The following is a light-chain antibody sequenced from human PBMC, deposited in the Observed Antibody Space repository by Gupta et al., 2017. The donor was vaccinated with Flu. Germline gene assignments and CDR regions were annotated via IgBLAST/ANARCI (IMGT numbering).Light chain of an antibody. CDR1: QSVSSSY. CDR3: QQYGSSYT. CDR2: GAS. Sequence: GARATLSCRASQSVSSSYLAWYQQKPGQAPRLLIYGASSRATGIPDRFSGSGSGTDFTLTISRLEPEDFAVYYCQQYGSSYTFGQGTKLEIK. J-gene: IGKJ2*01. V-gene: IGKV3-20*01.